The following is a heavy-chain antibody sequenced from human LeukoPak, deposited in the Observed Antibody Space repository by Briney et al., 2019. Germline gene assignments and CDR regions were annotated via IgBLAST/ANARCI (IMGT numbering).Heavy chain of an antibody. Sequence: SQTLSLTCGISGDSVSSNSVAWNWIRQSPSRGLEWLGRTYYRSKWYSDYAVSVKGRITINPDTSKNQFSLQLNSVTPEDTAVYYCASQSVGTWFDPWGPGTLVTVSS. CDR3: ASQSVGTWFDP. CDR1: GDSVSSNSVA. V-gene: IGHV6-1*01. D-gene: IGHD7-27*01. J-gene: IGHJ5*02. CDR2: TYYRSKWYS.